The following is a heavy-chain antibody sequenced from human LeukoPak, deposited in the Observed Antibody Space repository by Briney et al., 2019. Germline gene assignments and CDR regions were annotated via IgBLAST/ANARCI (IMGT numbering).Heavy chain of an antibody. CDR3: ARDRDGYTFDI. D-gene: IGHD5-24*01. CDR2: IWYDGSNK. J-gene: IGHJ3*02. CDR1: GFAFSTYA. Sequence: HPGGSLRLSCAASGFAFSTYAMYWVRQAPGKGLEWVTVIWYDGSNKYYADSVKGRFTISRDNSKNTLYLQMNSLRAEDTAVYYCARDRDGYTFDIWGQGTMVTVSS. V-gene: IGHV3-33*01.